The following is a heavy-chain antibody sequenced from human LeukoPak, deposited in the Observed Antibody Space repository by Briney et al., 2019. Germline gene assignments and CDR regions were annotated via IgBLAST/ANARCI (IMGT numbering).Heavy chain of an antibody. V-gene: IGHV1-2*06. CDR3: ARDDIVVVVAATGNFDY. Sequence: ASVKVSCKASGYTFTGYYLHWVRQAPGQGLEWMGRINPSSGDTNYAQKFQGRVTMTRDTSISTAYMELSRLRSDDTAVYYCARDDIVVVVAATGNFDYWGQGTLVTVSS. CDR1: GYTFTGYY. D-gene: IGHD2-15*01. J-gene: IGHJ4*02. CDR2: INPSSGDT.